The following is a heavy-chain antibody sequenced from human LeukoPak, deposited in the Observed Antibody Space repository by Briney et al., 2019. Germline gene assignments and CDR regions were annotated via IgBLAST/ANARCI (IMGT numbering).Heavy chain of an antibody. CDR1: GFTFSSYW. D-gene: IGHD5-12*01. J-gene: IGHJ4*02. CDR3: ARDGSGYSGGLGY. CDR2: INSDGRST. V-gene: IGHV3-74*01. Sequence: GGSLRLSCAASGFTFSSYWMHWVRQAPGKGLVWVSRINSDGRSTTYADSVKGRFTISRDNARNTVYMQMSSLRAEDTAVYYCARDGSGYSGGLGYWGQGTLVTVS.